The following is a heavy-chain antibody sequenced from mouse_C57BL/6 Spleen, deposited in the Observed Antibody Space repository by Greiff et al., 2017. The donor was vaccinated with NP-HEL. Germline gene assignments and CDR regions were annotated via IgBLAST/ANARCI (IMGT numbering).Heavy chain of an antibody. Sequence: QVQLKQPGAELVKPGASVKLSCTASGYTFTSYWMHWVKQRPGRGLEWIGRIDPNSGGTKYNEKFKSKATLTVDKPSSTAYMQLSSLTSEDSAVYYCARGAMVTTGYNYAMDYWGQGTSVTVSS. D-gene: IGHD2-2*01. V-gene: IGHV1-72*01. CDR3: ARGAMVTTGYNYAMDY. J-gene: IGHJ4*01. CDR2: IDPNSGGT. CDR1: GYTFTSYW.